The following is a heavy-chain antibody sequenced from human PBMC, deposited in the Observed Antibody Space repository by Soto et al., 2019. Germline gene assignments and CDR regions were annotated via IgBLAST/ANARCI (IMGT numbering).Heavy chain of an antibody. D-gene: IGHD2-15*01. Sequence: GGSLRLSCAASGFTFSSYAMSWVRQAPGKGLEWVSAISGSGGSTYYADSVKGRFTISRDNSKNTLYLQMNSLRAEDTDVYYCAKDGDMDIVVVVAATHFDYWGQGTLVTVSS. CDR3: AKDGDMDIVVVVAATHFDY. V-gene: IGHV3-23*01. CDR2: ISGSGGST. CDR1: GFTFSSYA. J-gene: IGHJ4*02.